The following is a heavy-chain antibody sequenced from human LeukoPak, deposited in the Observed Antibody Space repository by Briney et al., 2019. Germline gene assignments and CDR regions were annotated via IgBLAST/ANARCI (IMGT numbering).Heavy chain of an antibody. CDR2: MYYGGTT. V-gene: IGHV4-59*08. Sequence: PSETLSLTCSVCGGSISGYYWSWIRQPPGKGMEWIGYMYYGGTTNYNPSLKNRVTISVDTSRNHVSLMLYSVTAADTAVYYCARQESSSWYGDWFDPWGQGILVTVSS. D-gene: IGHD6-13*01. CDR3: ARQESSSWYGDWFDP. J-gene: IGHJ5*02. CDR1: GGSISGYY.